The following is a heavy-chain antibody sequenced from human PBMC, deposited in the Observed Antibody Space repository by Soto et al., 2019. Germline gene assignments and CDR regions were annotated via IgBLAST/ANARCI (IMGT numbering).Heavy chain of an antibody. Sequence: QVQLVESGGGVVQPGRSLRLSCAASGFTFSSYAMHWVRQAPGKGLEWVAVISYDGSNKYYADSVKGRFTIARDNSQNTLYLQMNSLSAEDTAVYYCARPLWRDDYNWGYFDLWGRGTLVTVSS. CDR2: ISYDGSNK. CDR3: ARPLWRDDYNWGYFDL. CDR1: GFTFSSYA. V-gene: IGHV3-30-3*01. J-gene: IGHJ2*01. D-gene: IGHD4-4*01.